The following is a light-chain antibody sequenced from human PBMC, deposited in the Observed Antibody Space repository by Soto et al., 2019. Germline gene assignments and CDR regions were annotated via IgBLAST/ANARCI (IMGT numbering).Light chain of an antibody. CDR2: YIS. V-gene: IGKV3D-15*01. J-gene: IGKJ5*01. CDR1: QSAGNF. Sequence: EIVFTQSPGTPSLSPGETASLSCRASQSAGNFLAWYQQKPGQAPRLLIYYISTRATGIPARFSGSGSGTEFTLTINSLQSEDSAVYYCQQHNQWPITFGQGTRLEIK. CDR3: QQHNQWPIT.